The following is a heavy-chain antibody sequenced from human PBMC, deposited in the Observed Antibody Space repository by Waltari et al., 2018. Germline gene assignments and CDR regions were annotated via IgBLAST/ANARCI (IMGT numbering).Heavy chain of an antibody. CDR3: LRDSSGSHFDY. D-gene: IGHD3-22*01. Sequence: LVQSGAEVKKPGASVKVSCKASGYTFTGYAILWVRQAPGQRLEWMGRNNPKNSDTHYAQNFQGRLALKTDTSTNTVVMELQLLRSDDTAVYYCLRDSSGSHFDYWGQGTLVTVSS. CDR2: NNPKNSDT. CDR1: GYTFTGYA. V-gene: IGHV1-2*06. J-gene: IGHJ4*02.